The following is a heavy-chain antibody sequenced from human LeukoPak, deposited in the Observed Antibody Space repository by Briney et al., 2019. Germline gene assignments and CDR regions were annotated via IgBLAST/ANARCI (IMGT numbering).Heavy chain of an antibody. Sequence: SETLSLTCTVSGGSISSYYWSWIRQPAGKGLEWIGRIYTSGSTNYNPSLKSRVTMSVDTSKSQFSLKLSSVTAADTAVYYCARTRMADTGGWFDPWGQGTLVTVSS. CDR3: ARTRMADTGGWFDP. D-gene: IGHD2-8*02. CDR2: IYTSGST. V-gene: IGHV4-4*07. J-gene: IGHJ5*02. CDR1: GGSISSYY.